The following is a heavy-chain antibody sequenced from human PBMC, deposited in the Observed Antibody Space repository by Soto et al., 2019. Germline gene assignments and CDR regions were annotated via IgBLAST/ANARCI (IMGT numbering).Heavy chain of an antibody. CDR3: SRVIGSYYYVMDV. J-gene: IGHJ6*02. CDR2: IYHSGST. V-gene: IGHV4-4*02. D-gene: IGHD1-26*01. Sequence: QVQLQESGPGLVKPSGTLSLTCAVSGGSISSSNWWSWVRQPPGKGLEWIGEIYHSGSTNYKPSLKRRVTISVDKAKNQFSLKLSSVTAADTAGYYFSRVIGSYYYVMDVCGQGTTVTVSS. CDR1: GGSISSSNW.